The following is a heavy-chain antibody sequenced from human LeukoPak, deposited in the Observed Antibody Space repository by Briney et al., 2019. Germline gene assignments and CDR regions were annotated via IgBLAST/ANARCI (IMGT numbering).Heavy chain of an antibody. V-gene: IGHV4-34*01. D-gene: IGHD2-21*01. J-gene: IGHJ4*02. CDR1: GESFSGYY. Sequence: PSETLSLTCAVYGESFSGYYWSWIRQPPGKGLEWIGEINHSGSTNYNPSLKSRVTISVDTSKNQFSLKLSSVTAADPAVYYCARGRPRVIGDYWGQGTLVTVSS. CDR3: ARGRPRVIGDY. CDR2: INHSGST.